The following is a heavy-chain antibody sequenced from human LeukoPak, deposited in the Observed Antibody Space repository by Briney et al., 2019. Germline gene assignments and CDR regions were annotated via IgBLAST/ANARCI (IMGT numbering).Heavy chain of an antibody. CDR3: LRYCSSTSCPRDAFDI. Sequence: GGSLRLSCAASGFTFSSYSMNWVRQAPGKGLEWVSYISSSSSTKYYADSVKGRFTISRDNAKNSLYLQMNSLRAEDTAVYYCLRYCSSTSCPRDAFDIWGQGTMVTVSS. J-gene: IGHJ3*02. CDR2: ISSSSSTK. D-gene: IGHD2-2*01. V-gene: IGHV3-48*04. CDR1: GFTFSSYS.